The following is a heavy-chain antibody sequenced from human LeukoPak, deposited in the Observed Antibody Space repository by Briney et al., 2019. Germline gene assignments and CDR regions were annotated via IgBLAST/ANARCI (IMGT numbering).Heavy chain of an antibody. CDR2: IKQDGSEK. CDR1: GFTFSSYW. J-gene: IGHJ4*02. V-gene: IGHV3-7*01. D-gene: IGHD2-2*01. CDR3: ARDKEYQLLEF. Sequence: GGSLRLSCAASGFTFSSYWMSWVRQAPGKGLEWVANIKQDGSEKYYVDSVKGRFTISRDNAKNSLYLQMNSLRDEDTAVYYCARDKEYQLLEFGGQGTLVTVSS.